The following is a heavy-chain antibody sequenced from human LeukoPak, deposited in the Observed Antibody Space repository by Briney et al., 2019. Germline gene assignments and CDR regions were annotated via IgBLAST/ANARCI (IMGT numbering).Heavy chain of an antibody. Sequence: GGSLRLSCAASGFTHSSNYMSGLRQAPGKGLEWVSGLYSGGGTYYADSVKGRFDISRDNSKNTLYLQMNSLRAEDTAVYYCARDWVQYDLPRYSDCWGQEALVTVSS. CDR1: GFTHSSNY. D-gene: IGHD2-8*01. CDR3: ARDWVQYDLPRYSDC. CDR2: LYSGGGT. J-gene: IGHJ4*02. V-gene: IGHV3-66*01.